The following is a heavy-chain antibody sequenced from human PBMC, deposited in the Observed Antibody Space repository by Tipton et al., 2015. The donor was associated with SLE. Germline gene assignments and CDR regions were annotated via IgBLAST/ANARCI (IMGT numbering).Heavy chain of an antibody. Sequence: TLSLTCAVYGGSFSGYYWSWIRQPPGKGLEWIGYIYYSGSTNYNPSLKSRVTISVDTSKNQFSLKLSSVTAADTAVYYCARVGYYDSSGYSYWGQGTLVTVSS. J-gene: IGHJ4*02. CDR1: GGSFSGYY. CDR2: IYYSGST. V-gene: IGHV4-59*01. CDR3: ARVGYYDSSGYSY. D-gene: IGHD3-22*01.